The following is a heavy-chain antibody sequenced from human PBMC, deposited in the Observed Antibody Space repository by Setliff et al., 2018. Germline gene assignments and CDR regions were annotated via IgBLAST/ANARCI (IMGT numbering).Heavy chain of an antibody. V-gene: IGHV3-7*01. D-gene: IGHD3-16*01. CDR1: GGSISSSSYY. J-gene: IGHJ4*02. CDR2: INQDGSEK. CDR3: ARDGGEY. Sequence: ETLSLTCTVSGGSISSSSYYWGWIRQPPGKGLEWVANINQDGSEKYYVDSVKGRFTISRDNAKNSLYLQMNSLRAEDTAVYYCARDGGEYWGQGTLVTVSS.